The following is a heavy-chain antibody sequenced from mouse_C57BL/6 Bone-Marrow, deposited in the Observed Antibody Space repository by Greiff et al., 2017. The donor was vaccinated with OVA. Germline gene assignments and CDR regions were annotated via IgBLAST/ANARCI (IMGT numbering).Heavy chain of an antibody. CDR2: ISDGGSYT. CDR3: ARGMGRLAY. J-gene: IGHJ3*01. CDR1: GFTFSSYA. D-gene: IGHD4-1*01. V-gene: IGHV5-4*01. Sequence: DVQLQESGGGLVKPGGSLKLSCAASGFTFSSYAMSWVRQTPEKRLEWVATISDGGSYTYYPDNVKGRFTISRDNAKNNLYLQMSHLKSEDTAMYYCARGMGRLAYWGQGTLVTVSA.